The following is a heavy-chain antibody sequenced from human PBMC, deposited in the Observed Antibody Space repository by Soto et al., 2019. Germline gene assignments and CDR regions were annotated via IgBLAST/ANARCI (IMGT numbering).Heavy chain of an antibody. CDR3: ARDILTGYYRHRGYFDY. Sequence: PGGSLRLSCAASGFTFSTYGMHWVRQAPGKGLEWVAVISYDGSKKYYIDSVKGRFTISRDNSKNTLYLQMNSLRTEDTAVYYCARDILTGYYRHRGYFDYWGQGTLVTVSS. CDR1: GFTFSTYG. CDR2: ISYDGSKK. V-gene: IGHV3-30*03. D-gene: IGHD3-9*01. J-gene: IGHJ4*02.